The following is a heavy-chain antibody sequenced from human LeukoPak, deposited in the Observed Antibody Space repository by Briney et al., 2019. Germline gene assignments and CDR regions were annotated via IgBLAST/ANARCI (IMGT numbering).Heavy chain of an antibody. D-gene: IGHD5-24*01. V-gene: IGHV3-48*02. CDR2: ISPSSGAAYESI. CDR1: GFSLSDYN. J-gene: IGHJ5*02. Sequence: GGSLRLSCAASGFSLSDYNMIWVRQAPGMGLEWISYISPSSGAAYESIYYSISVKGRFTISRDNAKNSLYLQMNSLRDEDTAVYYCAREEILSPWGQGTLVTVSS. CDR3: AREEILSP.